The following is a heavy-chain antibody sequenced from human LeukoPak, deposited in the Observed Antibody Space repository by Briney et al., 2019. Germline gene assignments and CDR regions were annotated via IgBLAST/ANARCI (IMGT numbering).Heavy chain of an antibody. D-gene: IGHD2-8*01. CDR1: GASITGYY. CDR2: IYTSGST. CDR3: ARGRSNGWFY. V-gene: IGHV4-4*07. J-gene: IGHJ4*02. Sequence: SETLSLTCSVSGASITGYYWSWIRQPAGKGLEWIGRIYTSGSTDYNPSLRSRVTISVDTSKNQFSLKLSSVTAADTAVYYCARGRSNGWFYWGQGTLVTVSS.